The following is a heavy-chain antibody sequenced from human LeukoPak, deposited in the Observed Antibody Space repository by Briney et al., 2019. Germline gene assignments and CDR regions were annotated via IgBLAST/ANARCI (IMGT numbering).Heavy chain of an antibody. CDR1: GFTFSSYD. D-gene: IGHD2-15*01. CDR2: IGTTGDT. J-gene: IGHJ3*02. Sequence: GGSLRLSCAASGFTFSSYDMHWVRQAAGKGLEWVSGIGTTGDTYYPGSVKGRFSISRENAKNSLYLQINSLRVEDTAVYYCARGHLPVVDGDSLSDAFDIWGQGTMVTVSS. V-gene: IGHV3-13*01. CDR3: ARGHLPVVDGDSLSDAFDI.